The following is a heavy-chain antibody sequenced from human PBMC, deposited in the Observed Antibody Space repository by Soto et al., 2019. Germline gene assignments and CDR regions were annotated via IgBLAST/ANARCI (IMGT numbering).Heavy chain of an antibody. V-gene: IGHV1-69*12. Sequence: QVQLVQSGAEVKKPGSSVKVSCKASGGTFSSYAISWVRQAPGQGLEWMGGIIPIFGTANYAQKFQGRVTITADESTSTPSRRSSGLRSQDTAVYYCARSTIFGVVISITYGMDVWGQGTTVTVSS. CDR3: ARSTIFGVVISITYGMDV. J-gene: IGHJ6*02. CDR2: IIPIFGTA. D-gene: IGHD3-3*01. CDR1: GGTFSSYA.